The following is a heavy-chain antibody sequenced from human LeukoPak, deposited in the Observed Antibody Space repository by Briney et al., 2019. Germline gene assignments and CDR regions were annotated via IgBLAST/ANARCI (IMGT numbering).Heavy chain of an antibody. CDR3: AREGRSIVGATAGDAFDI. CDR1: GYTFTGYS. CDR2: INPNSGDT. J-gene: IGHJ3*02. V-gene: IGHV1-2*02. Sequence: GASVKVSCKASGYTFTGYSLHWVRQAPGQGFEWMGWINPNSGDTYYAQKFHGRVTMTRDTSISTAYMELSRLRSDDTAVYYCAREGRSIVGATAGDAFDIWGQGTMVTVSS. D-gene: IGHD1-26*01.